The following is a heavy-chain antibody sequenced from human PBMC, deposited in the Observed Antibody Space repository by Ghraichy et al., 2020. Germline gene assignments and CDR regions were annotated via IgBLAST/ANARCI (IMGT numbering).Heavy chain of an antibody. V-gene: IGHV3-23*01. D-gene: IGHD3-22*01. CDR2: ISGSGGST. Sequence: GGSLRLSCAASGFTFSSYAMSWVRQAPGKGLEWVSAISGSGGSTYYADSVKGRFTISRDNSKNTLYLQMNSLRAEDTAVYYCAKEAGGYYDSSGYFAFDIWGQGTMVTVSS. CDR3: AKEAGGYYDSSGYFAFDI. CDR1: GFTFSSYA. J-gene: IGHJ3*02.